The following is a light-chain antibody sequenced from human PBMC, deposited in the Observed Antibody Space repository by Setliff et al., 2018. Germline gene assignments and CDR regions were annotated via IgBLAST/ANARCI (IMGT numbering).Light chain of an antibody. CDR3: NAYTSGTTYV. J-gene: IGLJ1*01. V-gene: IGLV2-14*03. CDR1: SSDVGSYDL. Sequence: QSVLTQPASVSGSPGQSITISCSGTSSDVGSYDLVSWYQQLPGKAPKLIIYGVSDRPSGVSNRFSGSKSGNTASLTISGLQTEDEADYYCNAYTSGTTYVFGTGTKVTVL. CDR2: GVS.